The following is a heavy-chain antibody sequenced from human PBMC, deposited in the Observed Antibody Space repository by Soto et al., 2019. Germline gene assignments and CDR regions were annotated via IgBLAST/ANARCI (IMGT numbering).Heavy chain of an antibody. D-gene: IGHD3-3*01. J-gene: IGHJ4*02. CDR2: ISYDGSNK. Sequence: GGSLRLSCAASGFTFSSYAMHWVRQAPGKGLEWVAVISYDGSNKYYADSVKGRFTISRDNSKNTLYLQMNSLRAEDTAVYYCACARFFGSYYFDYWGQGTLVTVSS. CDR3: ACARFFGSYYFDY. V-gene: IGHV3-30-3*01. CDR1: GFTFSSYA.